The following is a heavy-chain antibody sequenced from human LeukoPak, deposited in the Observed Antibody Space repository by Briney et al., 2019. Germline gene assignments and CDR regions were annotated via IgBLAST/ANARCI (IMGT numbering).Heavy chain of an antibody. Sequence: PGGSLRLSCAASGFTFDDYAMHWVRQAPGKGLEWVSGISWNSGSIGYADSVKGRFTISRDNAKNSLYLQMNSLRAEDMALYYCAKAGIAAAGTEGDWFDPWGQGTLVTVSS. CDR1: GFTFDDYA. D-gene: IGHD6-13*01. J-gene: IGHJ5*02. CDR2: ISWNSGSI. CDR3: AKAGIAAAGTEGDWFDP. V-gene: IGHV3-9*03.